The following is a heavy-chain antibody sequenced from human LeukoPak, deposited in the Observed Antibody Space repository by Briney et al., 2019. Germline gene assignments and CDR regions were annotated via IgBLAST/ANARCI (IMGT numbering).Heavy chain of an antibody. CDR2: ISGSGAST. CDR1: GFTLSTNA. J-gene: IGHJ4*02. V-gene: IGHV3-23*01. D-gene: IGHD6-19*01. CDR3: AKEAGYSSGWLRNFDY. Sequence: PGGSLRLSCLTSGFTLSTNAMSWVRRAPGKGLEWISGISGSGASTYYADSVKGRFTISRDNSKSTLYLRMNSLRAEDTAVYYCAKEAGYSSGWLRNFDYWGQGTLVTVSS.